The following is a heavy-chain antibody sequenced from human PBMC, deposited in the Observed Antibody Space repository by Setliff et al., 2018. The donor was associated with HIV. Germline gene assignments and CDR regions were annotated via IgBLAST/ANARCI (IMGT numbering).Heavy chain of an antibody. J-gene: IGHJ6*02. CDR2: ISGSGYNT. CDR1: GLSISSYA. CDR3: AKELAASGLGMDV. D-gene: IGHD5-12*01. Sequence: PGGSLRLSCAASGLSISSYAMGWVRQAPGKGLEWVSAISGSGYNTHYADSLRGRFTISRDTSKNTLYLQINTLRAEDTAVYYCAKELAASGLGMDVWGQGTTVTVSS. V-gene: IGHV3-23*01.